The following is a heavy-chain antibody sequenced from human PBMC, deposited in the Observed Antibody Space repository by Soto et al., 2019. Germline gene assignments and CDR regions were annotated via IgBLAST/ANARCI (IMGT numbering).Heavy chain of an antibody. Sequence: PSETLSLTCTVSGDSVSKYYWNWIRQPAGKGLEWIGRIHSTRSPNYNPSLKSRVTMSVDTSKNQFSLKLSLTSVTAADTAVYYCARSQAYGDYGNLDSWGQGTLVTVSS. D-gene: IGHD4-17*01. V-gene: IGHV4-4*07. CDR1: GDSVSKYY. CDR2: IHSTRSP. J-gene: IGHJ4*02. CDR3: ARSQAYGDYGNLDS.